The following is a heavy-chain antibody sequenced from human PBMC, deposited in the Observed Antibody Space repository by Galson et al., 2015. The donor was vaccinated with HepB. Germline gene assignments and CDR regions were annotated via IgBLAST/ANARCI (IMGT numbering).Heavy chain of an antibody. V-gene: IGHV3-33*01. J-gene: IGHJ3*01. CDR1: GFTFRRSG. D-gene: IGHD7-27*01. Sequence: SLRLSCAASGFTFRRSGMHWVRQTPGKGLERVAVIWHDGSNQFYAKSVKGRFTVSRDNSKNTLYLQMNSLRGDDTAMYFCARGANWGSGHDAFDLWGRGTMVTVSS. CDR2: IWHDGSNQ. CDR3: ARGANWGSGHDAFDL.